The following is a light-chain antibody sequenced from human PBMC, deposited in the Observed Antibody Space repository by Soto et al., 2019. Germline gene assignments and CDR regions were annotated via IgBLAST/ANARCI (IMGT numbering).Light chain of an antibody. V-gene: IGKV3-11*01. J-gene: IGKJ5*01. CDR3: QQRSNWLIT. CDR2: DAS. CDR1: QSVSSY. Sequence: VLSQSPPTVSLSPGERATICCRASQSVSSYLAWYQQKPGQAPRLLIYDASNRATGIPARFSGSGSGTDFTLTISSLEPEDFAVYYCQQRSNWLITFGQGTRLEIK.